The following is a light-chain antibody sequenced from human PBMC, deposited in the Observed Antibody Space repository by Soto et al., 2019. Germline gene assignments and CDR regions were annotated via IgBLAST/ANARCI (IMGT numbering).Light chain of an antibody. CDR1: QSVGSY. CDR3: QHYGGPPPLT. Sequence: ENVLTQSPGTLSLSPGERATLSCRASQSVGSYLGWYQKKPGQAPRLLIYGASNRATGIPDRFSGSGSGTDFTLTISRLEPEDCAVYYCQHYGGPPPLTFGQGTKVDLK. J-gene: IGKJ1*01. V-gene: IGKV3-20*01. CDR2: GAS.